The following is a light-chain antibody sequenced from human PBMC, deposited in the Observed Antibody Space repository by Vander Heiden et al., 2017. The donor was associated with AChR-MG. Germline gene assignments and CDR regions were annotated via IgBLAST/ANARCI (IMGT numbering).Light chain of an antibody. V-gene: IGKV3-15*01. CDR2: GAS. Sequence: EIVMTPSPATLSVSPGERATLPCRASQSVSTNLAWYQQKPGQAPRLLMYGASTRANGIPARFSGSGSGTEFTLTISSLQSEDFAVYYCQQDYNWPYTFGQGTKLEIK. CDR1: QSVSTN. J-gene: IGKJ2*01. CDR3: QQDYNWPYT.